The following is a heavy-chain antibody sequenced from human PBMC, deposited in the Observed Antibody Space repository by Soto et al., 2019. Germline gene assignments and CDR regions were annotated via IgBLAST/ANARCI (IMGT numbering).Heavy chain of an antibody. CDR2: INPKWGGT. J-gene: IGHJ4*02. CDR1: GYTFTGYY. D-gene: IGHD3-3*01. CDR3: LRVVYYDFWGGYYFDY. V-gene: IGHV1-2*02. Sequence: ASVNVSCQASGYTFTGYYMHWVRPAPGQGLEWMGWINPKWGGTNYAQKLQGRVTMTRDTPISTDYVEPSRLRSDDRAVHYCLRVVYYDFWGGYYFDYWGQGTLVTVSS.